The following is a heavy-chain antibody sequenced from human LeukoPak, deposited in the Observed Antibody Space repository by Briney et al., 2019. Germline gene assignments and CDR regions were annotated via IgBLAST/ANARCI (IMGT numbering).Heavy chain of an antibody. CDR2: ISSSGSTI. V-gene: IGHV3-11*01. D-gene: IGHD3-10*01. J-gene: IGHJ5*02. Sequence: GGSLRLSCAASGFTFSDYYMSWIRQAPGKGLEWVSYISSSGSTIYYADSVKGRFTISRDNAKNSLYLQMKSLRVEDTAVYYCARPYGSGSYGWFDLWGQGTLVTVSS. CDR3: ARPYGSGSYGWFDL. CDR1: GFTFSDYY.